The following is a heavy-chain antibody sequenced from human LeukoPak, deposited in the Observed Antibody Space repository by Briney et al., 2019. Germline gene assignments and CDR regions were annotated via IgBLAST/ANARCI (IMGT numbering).Heavy chain of an antibody. D-gene: IGHD3-3*01. CDR3: ATDRGWRTSGYYLYYFEY. CDR1: GFIFTNYF. CDR2: IKHDGSEK. J-gene: IGHJ4*02. V-gene: IGHV3-7*01. Sequence: GGSLRLSCAASGFIFTNYFMSWVRQAPGKGLKWVASIKHDGSEKYYVDSVRGRFTISRDNTMNSLYLQMSSLRAEDTAVYYCATDRGWRTSGYYLYYFEYWGQGTLVTYSS.